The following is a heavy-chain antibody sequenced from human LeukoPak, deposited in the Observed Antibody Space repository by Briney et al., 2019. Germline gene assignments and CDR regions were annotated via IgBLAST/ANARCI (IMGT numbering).Heavy chain of an antibody. Sequence: PGGSLRLSCAASGFTFSSYGMHWVRQAPGKGREWVAVIWHDGNNKYYADSVKGRFTISRDNSKNTLYLQMNSLRAEDTAVYYCARDSGRPSYGDYVYFQHWGQGTLVTVSS. V-gene: IGHV3-33*08. CDR2: IWHDGNNK. J-gene: IGHJ1*01. D-gene: IGHD4-17*01. CDR1: GFTFSSYG. CDR3: ARDSGRPSYGDYVYFQH.